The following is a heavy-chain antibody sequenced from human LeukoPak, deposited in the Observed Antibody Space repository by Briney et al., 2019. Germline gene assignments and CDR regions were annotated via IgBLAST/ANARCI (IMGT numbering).Heavy chain of an antibody. CDR1: GFTFSTYA. Sequence: GGSLRLSCAASGFTFSTYAMSWVRQAPGKGLEWVSRVIRDGSFTNYADSVKGRFTISRDNAKNTLYLQMSSLRAEDTAVYFCVRDGDDFNFDYWGQGSLVTVSS. V-gene: IGHV3-74*01. CDR3: VRDGDDFNFDY. J-gene: IGHJ4*02. CDR2: VIRDGSFT. D-gene: IGHD5-24*01.